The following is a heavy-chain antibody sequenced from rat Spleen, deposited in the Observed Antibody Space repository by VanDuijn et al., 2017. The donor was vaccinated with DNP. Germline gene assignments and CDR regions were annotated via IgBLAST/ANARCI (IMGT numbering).Heavy chain of an antibody. D-gene: IGHD1-2*01. CDR3: ARGGLYYFDY. V-gene: IGHV5-20*01. J-gene: IGHJ2*01. Sequence: EVQLVESGGGLVQPGGSLKLSCSASGFTFSDYDMAWVRQAPTKGLEWVACISYDGGRTYYRDSVKGRFTISRDNAKSSLYLQMNSLRSEDTATYYCARGGLYYFDYWGQGVMVTVSS. CDR2: ISYDGGRT. CDR1: GFTFSDYD.